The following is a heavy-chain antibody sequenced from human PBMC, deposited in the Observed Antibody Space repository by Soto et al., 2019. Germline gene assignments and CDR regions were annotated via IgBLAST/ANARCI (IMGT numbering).Heavy chain of an antibody. J-gene: IGHJ6*02. CDR1: GFTFSSCG. D-gene: IGHD1-26*01. Sequence: VQLVESGGGVVQPGRSLRLSCAASGFTFSSCGMHWVRQAPGKGLDWVAVIWFDGSNKYYADSVKGRFTISRDNAKNTLYLQMNSLRAEDTAVYYCARAQYSGSYIRMDVWGQGTTVTVSS. V-gene: IGHV3-33*01. CDR3: ARAQYSGSYIRMDV. CDR2: IWFDGSNK.